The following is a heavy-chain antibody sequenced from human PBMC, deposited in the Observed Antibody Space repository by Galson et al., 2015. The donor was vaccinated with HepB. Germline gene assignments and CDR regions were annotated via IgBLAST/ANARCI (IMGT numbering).Heavy chain of an antibody. V-gene: IGHV3-48*01. D-gene: IGHD6-25*01. CDR3: ARDPGGEYFDY. CDR2: ISSTGTTM. J-gene: IGHJ4*02. Sequence: SLRLSCAASGFTFSSYTMNWVRQAPGKGLESVSYISSTGTTMYYADSAKGRFTISRDNAQNSLYLQRNSLRAEDTAVYYCARDPGGEYFDYWGQGTLVTVSS. CDR1: GFTFSSYT.